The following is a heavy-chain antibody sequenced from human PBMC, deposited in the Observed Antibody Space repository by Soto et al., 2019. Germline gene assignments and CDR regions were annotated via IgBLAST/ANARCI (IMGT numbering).Heavy chain of an antibody. CDR3: AREYGGNYYGMDV. D-gene: IGHD2-15*01. J-gene: IGHJ6*02. CDR1: GYTFTSYY. Sequence: QVQLVQSGAEVMKPGASMKVSCKASGYTFTSYYMHWGRQAPGQGLEWMGIINPNGGSTTYAQKFQGRVTLTRDTSTSTVYMELSSLRSEDTAVYYCAREYGGNYYGMDVWGQGTTVTVSS. CDR2: INPNGGST. V-gene: IGHV1-46*01.